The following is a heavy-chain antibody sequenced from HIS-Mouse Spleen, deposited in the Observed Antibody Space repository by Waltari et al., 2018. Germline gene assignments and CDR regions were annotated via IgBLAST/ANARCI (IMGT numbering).Heavy chain of an antibody. CDR1: GGSFSGYY. Sequence: QVQLQQWGAGLLKPSETLSLTCAVYGGSFSGYYWSWIRQPPGKGLEWIGEINHSGSTNYNPSLKSRVTISVDTSKNQFSLKLSSVTAADTAVYYCARGRDVVVVPSGWFDPWGQGTLVTVSS. V-gene: IGHV4-34*01. CDR3: ARGRDVVVVPSGWFDP. J-gene: IGHJ5*02. D-gene: IGHD2-15*01. CDR2: INHSGST.